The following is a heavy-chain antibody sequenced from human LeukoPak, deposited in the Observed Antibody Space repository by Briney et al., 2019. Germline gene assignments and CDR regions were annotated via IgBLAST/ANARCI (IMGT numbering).Heavy chain of an antibody. CDR3: ARGRRGYSYGFWNY. V-gene: IGHV4-34*01. Sequence: SETLSLTCAVYGGSFSGYYWSWIRQPPGKGLEWIGEINHSGSTNYNPSLKSRVTISVDTSKNQFSLKLSSVTAADTAVYYCARGRRGYSYGFWNYWGQGTLVTVSS. J-gene: IGHJ4*02. D-gene: IGHD5-18*01. CDR2: INHSGST. CDR1: GGSFSGYY.